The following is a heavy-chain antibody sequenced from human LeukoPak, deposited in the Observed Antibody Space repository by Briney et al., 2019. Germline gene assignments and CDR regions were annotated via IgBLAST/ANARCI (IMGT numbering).Heavy chain of an antibody. CDR3: ARGLGWKVTPMGLFYMDV. CDR2: IYYSGST. J-gene: IGHJ6*03. Sequence: SETLSLTCTVSGDSISTYYWSWIRQPPGKTLEWIGYIYYSGSTNYNPSLKSRVTISVDTSKNQFSLKVTSVTAADTAVYYCARGLGWKVTPMGLFYMDVWGEGATVTVSS. D-gene: IGHD1-1*01. V-gene: IGHV4-59*12. CDR1: GDSISTYY.